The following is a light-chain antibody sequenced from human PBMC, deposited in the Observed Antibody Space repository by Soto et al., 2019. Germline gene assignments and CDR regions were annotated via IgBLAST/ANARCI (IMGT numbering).Light chain of an antibody. J-gene: IGKJ1*01. CDR1: QGISNY. CDR3: QKYNSAPWT. Sequence: DIQMTQSPSSLSASVGDRVTITCRASQGISNYFAWYQQQPGKVPKLLIYVASTLQSVVPSRFSGSGSGTDFTLTISSLQPEDVATYYCQKYNSAPWTFGQGTKVEIK. CDR2: VAS. V-gene: IGKV1-27*01.